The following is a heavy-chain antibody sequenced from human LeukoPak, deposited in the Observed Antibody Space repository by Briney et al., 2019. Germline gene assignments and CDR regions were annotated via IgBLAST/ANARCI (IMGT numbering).Heavy chain of an antibody. V-gene: IGHV3-21*01. CDR3: TRDCSGGSCYGEVFKY. Sequence: GGSLRLSCEASGFTFSDYSMYWVRQAPGKGLEWVSSISRSSSYIFYAESVKGRFTISRDDAKNSLYLQMSSLRAEDTAVYYCTRDCSGGSCYGEVFKYWGQGTLVTVSS. D-gene: IGHD2-15*01. CDR2: ISRSSSYI. J-gene: IGHJ4*02. CDR1: GFTFSDYS.